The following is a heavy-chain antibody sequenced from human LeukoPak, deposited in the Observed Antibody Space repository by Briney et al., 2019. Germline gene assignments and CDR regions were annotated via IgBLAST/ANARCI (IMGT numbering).Heavy chain of an antibody. CDR1: GGSFSGYY. Sequence: SETLSLTCAVYGGSFSGYYWSWIRQPPGKGLEWIGEINHSGSTNYNPSLKSRVTISVDTSKNQFSLKLSSVTAADTAVYYCARGGGTTTVTNYFDYSGQGTLVTVCS. CDR3: ARGGGTTTVTNYFDY. J-gene: IGHJ4*02. D-gene: IGHD4-17*01. CDR2: INHSGST. V-gene: IGHV4-34*01.